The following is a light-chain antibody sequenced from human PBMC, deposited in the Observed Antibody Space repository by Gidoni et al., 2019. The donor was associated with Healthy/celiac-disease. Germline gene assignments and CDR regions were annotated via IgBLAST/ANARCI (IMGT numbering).Light chain of an antibody. Sequence: DIVMTQSPISLPVTPGEPASISCRSSQSLLHSNGYNYLDWYLQKPGQSPQLLIYLGSNRASGVPDRFSGSGSGTDFTLKISRVEAEDVGVYYCMQALQTPCSFGQGTKLEIK. CDR2: LGS. CDR3: MQALQTPCS. V-gene: IGKV2-28*01. CDR1: QSLLHSNGYNY. J-gene: IGKJ2*04.